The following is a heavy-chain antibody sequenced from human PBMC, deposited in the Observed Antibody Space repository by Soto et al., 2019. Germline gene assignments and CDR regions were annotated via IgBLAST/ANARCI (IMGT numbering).Heavy chain of an antibody. CDR1: GGSISSGDYY. D-gene: IGHD2-2*02. Sequence: QVQLQESGPGLVKPSQTLSLTCTVSGGSISSGDYYWSWIRQPPGKGLEWIGYIYYSGSTYYNPSLKSRVTISVDTSKNQFSLKLSSVTAADTAVYYCARAIVVVPAAIPYYYYGMDVWGQGTTVTVSS. J-gene: IGHJ6*02. CDR3: ARAIVVVPAAIPYYYYGMDV. CDR2: IYYSGST. V-gene: IGHV4-30-4*01.